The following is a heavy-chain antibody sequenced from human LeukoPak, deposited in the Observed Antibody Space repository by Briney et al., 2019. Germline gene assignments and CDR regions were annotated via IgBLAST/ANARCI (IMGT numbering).Heavy chain of an antibody. CDR3: ARDSGERGSGSYLIAY. Sequence: ASVKVSCKASGYTFTSYGISWVRQAPGQGLEWMGWISAYNGNTNYAQKLQGRVTMTTDTSTSTACMELRSLRSDDTAVYYCARDSGERGSGSYLIAYWGQGTLVTVSS. J-gene: IGHJ4*02. D-gene: IGHD3-10*01. V-gene: IGHV1-18*01. CDR2: ISAYNGNT. CDR1: GYTFTSYG.